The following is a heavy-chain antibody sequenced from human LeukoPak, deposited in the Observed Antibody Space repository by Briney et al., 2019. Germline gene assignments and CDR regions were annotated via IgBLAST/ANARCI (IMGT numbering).Heavy chain of an antibody. V-gene: IGHV3-49*04. J-gene: IGHJ5*02. CDR1: GFTFGDYA. D-gene: IGHD3-3*01. Sequence: GGSLRLSCTASGFTFGDYAMSWVRQAPGKGLEWVGFIRSKAYGGTTEYAASVKGRFTISRDDSKSIAYLQMNSLKTEDTAVYYCTRDSKYYDFWSGYHVRFDPWGQGTLVTVSS. CDR2: IRSKAYGGTT. CDR3: TRDSKYYDFWSGYHVRFDP.